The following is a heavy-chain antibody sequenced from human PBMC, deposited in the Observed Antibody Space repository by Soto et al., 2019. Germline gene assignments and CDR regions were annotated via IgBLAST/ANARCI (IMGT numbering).Heavy chain of an antibody. Sequence: SVKVSCKASGFTFTSSAVQWVRQARGQRLEWIGWIVVGSGNTNYAQKFQERVTITRDMSTSTAYMELSSLRSEDTAVYYCVAGDSSGYTPDAFDIWGQGTMVTVSS. CDR3: VAGDSSGYTPDAFDI. CDR2: IVVGSGNT. D-gene: IGHD3-22*01. CDR1: GFTFTSSA. J-gene: IGHJ3*02. V-gene: IGHV1-58*01.